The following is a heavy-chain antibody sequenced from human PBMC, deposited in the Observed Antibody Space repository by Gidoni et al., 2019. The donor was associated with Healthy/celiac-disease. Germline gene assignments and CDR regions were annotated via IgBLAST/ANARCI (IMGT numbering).Heavy chain of an antibody. V-gene: IGHV4-39*01. CDR3: ARYSSSAQFDY. J-gene: IGHJ4*02. D-gene: IGHD6-6*01. CDR1: AGPISSTNYY. Sequence: QLQLQESGPGLVKPSETLSLTCTVSAGPISSTNYYWGWIRQPPGKGLEWIGRIYYSGSTYYNPSLKSRLTISVDTSKNQFSLKLNSVTAADTAVYYCARYSSSAQFDYWGQGTLVTVSS. CDR2: IYYSGST.